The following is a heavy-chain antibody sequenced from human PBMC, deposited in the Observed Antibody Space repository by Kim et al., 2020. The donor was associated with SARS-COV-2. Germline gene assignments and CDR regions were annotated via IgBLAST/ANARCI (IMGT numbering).Heavy chain of an antibody. CDR1: GYSFTSYA. J-gene: IGHJ4*02. V-gene: IGHV1-3*01. D-gene: IGHD3-10*01. CDR2: INAGNGNT. Sequence: ASVKVSCKASGYSFTSYAIHWVRQAPGQRPEWMGWINAGNGNTKYSQRFQGRVTFTMDTSASTAYMELSRSEDTAVYYCARGVTMVRGVRPYYYEYWGQG. CDR3: ARGVTMVRGVRPYYYEY.